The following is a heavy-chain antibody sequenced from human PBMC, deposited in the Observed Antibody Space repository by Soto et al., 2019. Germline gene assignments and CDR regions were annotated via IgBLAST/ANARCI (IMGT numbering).Heavy chain of an antibody. CDR1: GVSISSNYY. Sequence: QVLLQESGPGLVQPSGTLSLSCAVSGVSISSNYYWGWVRQPPGKGLEWLGDISHIGSVNYSPSLMSRFTISMDRSENQFSLKLNSVTAADTAVYYCVRSFGWYAIDYWGQGTLVIVSS. V-gene: IGHV4-4*02. J-gene: IGHJ4*02. CDR3: VRSFGWYAIDY. D-gene: IGHD6-19*01. CDR2: ISHIGSV.